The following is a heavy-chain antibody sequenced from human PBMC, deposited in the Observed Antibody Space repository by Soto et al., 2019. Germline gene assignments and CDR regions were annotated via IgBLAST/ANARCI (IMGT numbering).Heavy chain of an antibody. Sequence: ASVKVSCKASGYTLTSYGISWVRQAPGQGLEWMGWISAYNGNTNYAQKLQGRVTMTTDTSTCTAYMELRSLRSDDTAVYYCARDSLDVLAFDIWGQGTMVTVSS. CDR1: GYTLTSYG. V-gene: IGHV1-18*01. J-gene: IGHJ3*02. CDR2: ISAYNGNT. CDR3: ARDSLDVLAFDI.